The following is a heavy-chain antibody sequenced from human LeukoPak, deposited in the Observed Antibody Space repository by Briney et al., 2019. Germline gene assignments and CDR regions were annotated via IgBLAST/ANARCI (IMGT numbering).Heavy chain of an antibody. Sequence: GRSLRLSCAASGFTFSSYAMHWVRQAPGKGLEWVAVISYDGSNKYYADSVKGRFTISRDNAKNSLYLQMNSLRAEDTAVYYCARDYYDSSGSYAFDIWGQGTMVTVSS. J-gene: IGHJ3*02. CDR3: ARDYYDSSGSYAFDI. CDR1: GFTFSSYA. CDR2: ISYDGSNK. V-gene: IGHV3-30-3*01. D-gene: IGHD3-22*01.